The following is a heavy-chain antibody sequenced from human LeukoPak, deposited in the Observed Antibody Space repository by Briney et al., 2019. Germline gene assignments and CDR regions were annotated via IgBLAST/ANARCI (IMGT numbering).Heavy chain of an antibody. CDR1: GFTFSSYA. J-gene: IGHJ3*02. D-gene: IGHD4-23*01. Sequence: PGGSLRLSCSASGFTFSSYAMHWVRQAPGKGLEYVSAISSNGGSTYYADSVKGRFTISRDNSKNTLYLQMSSLRAEDTAVYYCAKFYYRYGGNSVLSEDTREDLYDIWGQGTMVAVSS. V-gene: IGHV3-64D*09. CDR2: ISSNGGST. CDR3: AKFYYRYGGNSVLSEDTREDLYDI.